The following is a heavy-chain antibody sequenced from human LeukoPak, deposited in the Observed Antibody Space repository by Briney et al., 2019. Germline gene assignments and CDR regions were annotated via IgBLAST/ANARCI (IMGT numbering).Heavy chain of an antibody. V-gene: IGHV4-59*01. CDR1: GVSISSYY. D-gene: IGHD3-10*01. CDR3: ATFGELLAIDY. Sequence: SETLSLTCTVSGVSISSYYWSWIRQPPGKGLEWIGYIYYSGSTNYNPSLKSRVTISVDTSKNQFSLKLSSVTAADTAVYYCATFGELLAIDYWGQGTLVTVSS. CDR2: IYYSGST. J-gene: IGHJ4*02.